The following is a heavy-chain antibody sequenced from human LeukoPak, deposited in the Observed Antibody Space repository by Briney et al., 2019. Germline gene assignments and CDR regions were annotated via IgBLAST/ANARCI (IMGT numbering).Heavy chain of an antibody. J-gene: IGHJ4*02. CDR3: SAHGY. CDR1: GYSFSSDM. Sequence: GGSLRLSCVVSGYSFSSDMMTWVRQAPGKGLEWVATILPGGRESYRVDSVKGRFTISRDNAKNSLYLQMSSLRAEDTAVYYMSAHGYWGQGTLVTVTS. D-gene: IGHD3-16*01. CDR2: ILPGGRES. V-gene: IGHV3-7*01.